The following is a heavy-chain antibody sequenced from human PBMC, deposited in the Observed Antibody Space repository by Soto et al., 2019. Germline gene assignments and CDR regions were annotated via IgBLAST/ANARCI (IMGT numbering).Heavy chain of an antibody. V-gene: IGHV1-58*01. D-gene: IGHD3-9*01. CDR2: IVVGSGNT. CDR1: GFTFTSSA. J-gene: IGHJ6*02. Sequence: SVKVSCQASGFTFTSSAVQWVRQARGQRLEWIGWIVVGSGNTNYAQKFQERVTITRDMSTSTAYMELSSLRSEDTAVYYCAAEHYDILTGPAAYYYYGMDVWGQGTTVTVSS. CDR3: AAEHYDILTGPAAYYYYGMDV.